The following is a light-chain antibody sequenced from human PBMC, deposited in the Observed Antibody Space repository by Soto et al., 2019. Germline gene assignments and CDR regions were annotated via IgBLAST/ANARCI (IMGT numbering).Light chain of an antibody. CDR1: SGHSTYA. CDR2: LNTDGSH. J-gene: IGLJ2*01. Sequence: QSVLTQSPSASASLGASVKLTCTLSSGHSTYAIAWHQQQPENGPRYLMKLNTDGSHSKGDGSPDRFSGSSTGAERLLTISSLQSEDEADYYCQTWGTAIHDVVFGGGTKLTVL. CDR3: QTWGTAIHDVV. V-gene: IGLV4-69*01.